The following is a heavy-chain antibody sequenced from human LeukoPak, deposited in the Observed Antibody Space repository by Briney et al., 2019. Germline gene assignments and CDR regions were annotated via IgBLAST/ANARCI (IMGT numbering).Heavy chain of an antibody. CDR3: ARDRDSTVTGRRYSYGYDY. CDR2: INPDTGGA. Sequence: GASVKVSCKASAYTFTDYYMHWVRQAPGQGLEWMGWINPDTGGANYEQKFQGRVTMTRDTSISTAYMELNSLSSDDTAVYYCARDRDSTVTGRRYSYGYDYWGQGTLVTVSS. CDR1: AYTFTDYY. V-gene: IGHV1-2*02. D-gene: IGHD5-18*01. J-gene: IGHJ4*02.